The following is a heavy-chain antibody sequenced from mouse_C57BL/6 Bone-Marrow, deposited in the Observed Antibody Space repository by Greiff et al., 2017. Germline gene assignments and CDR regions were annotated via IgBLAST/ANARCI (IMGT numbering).Heavy chain of an antibody. Sequence: VQLQQSGPGLVQPSQCLSITCTVSGFSLTSYGVHWVRQSPGKGLEWLGVIWSGGSTDYNAAFISRLSISKDNSKSQVFLKMNSLQADDTAIYYCARYYGYYAMDYWGQGTSVTVSA. CDR3: ARYYGYYAMDY. J-gene: IGHJ4*01. D-gene: IGHD1-1*01. CDR1: GFSLTSYG. CDR2: IWSGGST. V-gene: IGHV2-2*01.